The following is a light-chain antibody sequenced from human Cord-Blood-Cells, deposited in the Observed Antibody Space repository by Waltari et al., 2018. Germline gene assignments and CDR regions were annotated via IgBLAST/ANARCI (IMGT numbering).Light chain of an antibody. J-gene: IGKJ4*01. CDR2: AVY. CDR3: RKSTLLPLS. CDR1: QSILHSDGKTY. Sequence: EMVMNQTPLSRSGAPGQPGPISCQASQSILHSDGKTYLYCYLQKPGQSPQLLIYAVYRQFHGVPARFTGGRSGTAVTWKHSSVEAEAVEGYYGRKSTLLPLSFGCWTKV. V-gene: IGKV2-29*02.